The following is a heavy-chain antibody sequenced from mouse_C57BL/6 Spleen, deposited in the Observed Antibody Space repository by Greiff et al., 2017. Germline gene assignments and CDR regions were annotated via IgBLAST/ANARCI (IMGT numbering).Heavy chain of an antibody. V-gene: IGHV1-78*01. J-gene: IGHJ2*01. Sequence: VQLQQSDAELVKPGASVKISCKVSGYTFTDHTIHWMKQRPEQGLEWIGYIYPRDGSTKYNEKFKGKATLTADKSSSTAYMQLNSLTSEDSAVYFCARWGAGYDGSYYFDYWGQGTTLTVSS. CDR3: ARWGAGYDGSYYFDY. CDR1: GYTFTDHT. D-gene: IGHD2-3*01. CDR2: IYPRDGST.